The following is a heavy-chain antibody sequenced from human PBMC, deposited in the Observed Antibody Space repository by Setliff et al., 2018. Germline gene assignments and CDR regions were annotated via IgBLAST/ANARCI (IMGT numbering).Heavy chain of an antibody. V-gene: IGHV4-4*07. CDR2: VFVSGST. CDR1: GGSISSYY. Sequence: PSETLSLTCTVSGGSISSYYWSWIRRPAGKGLEWIERVFVSGSTNYNPSLKSRVTMSVDTSKNQFSLKLTSVTAADTAMYYCARDTSSDWAAWFDPWSQGSLVTVSS. CDR3: ARDTSSDWAAWFDP. D-gene: IGHD6-19*01. J-gene: IGHJ5*02.